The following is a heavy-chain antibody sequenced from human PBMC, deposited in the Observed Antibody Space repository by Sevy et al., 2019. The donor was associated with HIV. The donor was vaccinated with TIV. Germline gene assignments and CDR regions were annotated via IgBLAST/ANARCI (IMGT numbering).Heavy chain of an antibody. Sequence: GGSLSLSCAASGSSFESFAMNWVRQAPGKGLEWVGYISKSSSYIYYADSVKGRFTISRDNAKNSLFLQMNSLGAEDTAIYYCTRGSGIDYYEKGMDLWGQGTTVTVSS. CDR2: ISKSSSYI. J-gene: IGHJ6*02. D-gene: IGHD3-10*01. V-gene: IGHV3-21*04. CDR3: TRGSGIDYYEKGMDL. CDR1: GSSFESFA.